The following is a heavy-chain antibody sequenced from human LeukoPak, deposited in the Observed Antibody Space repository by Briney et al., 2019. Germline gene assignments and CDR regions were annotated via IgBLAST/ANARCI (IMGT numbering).Heavy chain of an antibody. Sequence: SETLSLTCTVSGGSISSYYWSWIRQPPGKGLEWIGEINHSGSTNYDPSLKSRVTISVDTSKNQFSLKLSSVTAADTAVYYCARARAFDIWGQGTMVTVSS. CDR2: INHSGST. CDR1: GGSISSYY. V-gene: IGHV4-34*01. CDR3: ARARAFDI. J-gene: IGHJ3*02.